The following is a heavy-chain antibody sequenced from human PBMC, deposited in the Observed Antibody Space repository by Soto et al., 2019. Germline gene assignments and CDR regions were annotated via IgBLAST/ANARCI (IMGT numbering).Heavy chain of an antibody. V-gene: IGHV3-66*04. J-gene: IGHJ3*02. D-gene: IGHD2-21*01. CDR1: GFTVKANF. Sequence: EEQLVESGGGLVQPGGSLRLSCAVSGFTVKANFMNWVRQAPGKEPQWVAVLYPGPGTYYADCVKGRFTISRDDYTNTLFLQLSNIRAEDTAVYYCARQCGGDCSNAFTMWGQGTMVTVSS. CDR2: LYPGPGT. CDR3: ARQCGGDCSNAFTM.